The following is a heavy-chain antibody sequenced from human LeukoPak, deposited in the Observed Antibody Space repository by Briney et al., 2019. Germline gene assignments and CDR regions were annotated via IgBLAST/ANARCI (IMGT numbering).Heavy chain of an antibody. D-gene: IGHD5-24*01. CDR3: AREAMGTIPYFDY. CDR2: IWYDGSNK. V-gene: IGHV3-33*01. Sequence: GGSLRLSCAASGFTFSSYGMHWVRQAPGKGLEWVAVIWYDGSNKYYADSVKGRFTISRDNSKNTVYLQMNSLRAEDTAVYYCAREAMGTIPYFDYWGQGTLVTVSS. CDR1: GFTFSSYG. J-gene: IGHJ4*02.